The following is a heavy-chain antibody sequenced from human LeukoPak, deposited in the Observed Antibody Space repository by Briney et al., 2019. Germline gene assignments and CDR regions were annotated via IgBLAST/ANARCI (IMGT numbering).Heavy chain of an antibody. J-gene: IGHJ4*02. CDR2: ININTGNP. Sequence: ASVKVSCKASGYIFSNYALNWVRQAPGQGLEWMGWININTGNPTYAQGFTGRFVFSLDTSVSTAYLQISSLKAEDTAMYYCARDNFWGGYDEYYFDYWGQGTLVTVSS. CDR1: GYIFSNYA. CDR3: ARDNFWGGYDEYYFDY. V-gene: IGHV7-4-1*02. D-gene: IGHD3-3*01.